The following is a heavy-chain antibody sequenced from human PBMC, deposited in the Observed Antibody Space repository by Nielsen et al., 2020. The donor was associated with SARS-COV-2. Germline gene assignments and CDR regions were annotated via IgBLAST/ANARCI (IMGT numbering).Heavy chain of an antibody. J-gene: IGHJ4*02. Sequence: VRQMPGKGLEWVSSITSTSTYIYYADSVKGRFTISRDNAKNSLYLQMDSLRAEDTAVYYCARDQGYCTTTSCYSVGGYSDYWGQGILVTVSS. D-gene: IGHD2-2*01. CDR2: ITSTSTYI. V-gene: IGHV3-21*01. CDR3: ARDQGYCTTTSCYSVGGYSDY.